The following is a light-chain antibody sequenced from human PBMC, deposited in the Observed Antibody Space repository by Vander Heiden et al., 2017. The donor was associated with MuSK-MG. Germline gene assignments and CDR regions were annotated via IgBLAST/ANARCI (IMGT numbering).Light chain of an antibody. J-gene: IGLJ1*01. CDR1: SSDVGGYNY. CDR3: SSYTSSSTRV. Sequence: QSALTQPATVSGSPGQSITISCTGTSSDVGGYNYVSWYQHHPGKAPNLMIYDVSYRPSGLSNRFSGSKSGNTASLTISGLQAEDEADYYCSSYTSSSTRVFGTGTKVTVL. CDR2: DVS. V-gene: IGLV2-14*03.